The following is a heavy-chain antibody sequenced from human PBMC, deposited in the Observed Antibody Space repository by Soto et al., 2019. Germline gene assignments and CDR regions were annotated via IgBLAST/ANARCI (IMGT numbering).Heavy chain of an antibody. Sequence: GASVKVSCKASGGTFSSYAISWVRQAPGQGLEWMGGIIPIFGTANYAQKFQGRVTITADESTSTAYMELSSLRSEDTAVYYCARTVEEIAVADYYYGMDVWGQGTTVTVSS. CDR1: GGTFSSYA. V-gene: IGHV1-69*13. J-gene: IGHJ6*02. D-gene: IGHD6-19*01. CDR3: ARTVEEIAVADYYYGMDV. CDR2: IIPIFGTA.